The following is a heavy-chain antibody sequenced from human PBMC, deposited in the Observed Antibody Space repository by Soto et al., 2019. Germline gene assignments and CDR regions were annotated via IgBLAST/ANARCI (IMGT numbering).Heavy chain of an antibody. CDR1: GGSISSGGYY. D-gene: IGHD2-15*01. J-gene: IGHJ4*01. CDR3: ARGVLH. Sequence: QVQLQESGPGLVKPSQTLSLTCTVSGGSISSGGYYWSWIRQHPGTGLEWIGYISYSGSTYYNPSIKSRVTLSADTSNNQSSLILNPVTAAAAAEYYCARGVLHWGQGTLVTVSP. V-gene: IGHV4-31*03. CDR2: ISYSGST.